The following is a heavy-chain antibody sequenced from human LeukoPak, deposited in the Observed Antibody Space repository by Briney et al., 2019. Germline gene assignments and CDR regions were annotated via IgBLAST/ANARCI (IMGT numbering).Heavy chain of an antibody. CDR3: ARGLRSGGSP. D-gene: IGHD2-15*01. J-gene: IGHJ5*02. Sequence: PSETLSLTCTVSGGSISSGGYYWSWIRQPPGKGPEWIGEINHSGSTNYNPSLKSRVTISVDTSKNQFSLKLSSVTAADTAVYYCARGLRSGGSPWGQGTLVTVSS. V-gene: IGHV4-39*07. CDR1: GGSISSGGYY. CDR2: INHSGST.